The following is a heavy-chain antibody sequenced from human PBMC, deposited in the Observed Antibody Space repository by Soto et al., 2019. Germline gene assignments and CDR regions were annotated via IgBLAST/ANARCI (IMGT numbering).Heavy chain of an antibody. D-gene: IGHD6-19*01. CDR1: GGTFSSYA. J-gene: IGHJ1*01. CDR3: ASKAVVAAKGYFQH. CDR2: IIPIFGTA. Sequence: QVQLVQSGAEVKKPGSSVKVSCKASGGTFSSYAISWVRQAPGQGLEWMGGIIPIFGTANYAQKFQGRVTITADQPTSTAYMELSSLRSEDTAVDYCASKAVVAAKGYFQHWGQGTLVTVSS. V-gene: IGHV1-69*12.